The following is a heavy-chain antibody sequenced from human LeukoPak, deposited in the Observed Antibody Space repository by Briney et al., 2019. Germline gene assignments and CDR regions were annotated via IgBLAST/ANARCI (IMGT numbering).Heavy chain of an antibody. CDR2: ISAYNGNT. D-gene: IGHD2-15*01. Sequence: ASVKVSCKASGYTFTSYGISWVRQAPGQGLEWMGWISAYNGNTNYAQKLQSRVTMTTDTSTSTAYMELRSLRSDDTAVYYCARYGYCSGGSCPPFDYWGQGTLVTVSS. J-gene: IGHJ4*02. V-gene: IGHV1-18*01. CDR1: GYTFTSYG. CDR3: ARYGYCSGGSCPPFDY.